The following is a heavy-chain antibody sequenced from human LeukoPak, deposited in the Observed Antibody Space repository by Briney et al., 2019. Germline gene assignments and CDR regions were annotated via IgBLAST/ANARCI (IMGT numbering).Heavy chain of an antibody. Sequence: GGSLRLSCAASGFTVSSNYMSWVRQAPGKGLEWVSAISGSGGNTYYADSVKGRFTISRDYSKNMLYLQMNSLRVEDTAVYYCAKDEGRQQLVDFDFWGQGALVTVSS. D-gene: IGHD6-13*01. CDR1: GFTVSSNY. J-gene: IGHJ4*02. CDR2: ISGSGGNT. V-gene: IGHV3-23*01. CDR3: AKDEGRQQLVDFDF.